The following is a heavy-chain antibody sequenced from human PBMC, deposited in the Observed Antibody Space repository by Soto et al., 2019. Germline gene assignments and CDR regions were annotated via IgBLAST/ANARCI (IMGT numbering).Heavy chain of an antibody. Sequence: SETLSLTCTVSGDSISTFYWGWMRQSPGKELEWIGYVYYTGSTNYNPSLKSRVTISVDRSKNQFSLKLTSANAADTAVYYCAKLLDYKYGMDVWGQGTTVTVSS. CDR2: VYYTGST. CDR3: AKLLDYKYGMDV. J-gene: IGHJ6*02. CDR1: GDSISTFY. V-gene: IGHV4-59*03.